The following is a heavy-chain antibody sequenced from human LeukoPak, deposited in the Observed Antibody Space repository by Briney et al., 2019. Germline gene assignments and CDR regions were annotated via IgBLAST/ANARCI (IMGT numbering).Heavy chain of an antibody. D-gene: IGHD6-13*01. V-gene: IGHV4-59*01. CDR1: GGSISSYY. Sequence: SETLSLTCTVSGGSISSYYWSWIRQPPGKGLEWIGYIYYSGRTNYNPSLKSRFTISVDKSKNNSSMKLSSVTAADTAVYYCARGRRYSSSWEDAFDIWGQGTMVTVSS. CDR2: IYYSGRT. J-gene: IGHJ3*02. CDR3: ARGRRYSSSWEDAFDI.